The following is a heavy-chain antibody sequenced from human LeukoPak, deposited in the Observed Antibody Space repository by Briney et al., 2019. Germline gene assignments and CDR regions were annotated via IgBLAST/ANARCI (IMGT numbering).Heavy chain of an antibody. CDR1: GVSLNNYY. Sequence: SETLSLTCNVSGVSLNNYYWTWVRQSPGKGLEWIGYIFDIGNTNYNPSLKSRATISLDRSKNQFSLRLNSVTAADTAVYYCAKGMMPDWFDPWGQGTLVTV. D-gene: IGHD2-2*01. CDR2: IFDIGNT. J-gene: IGHJ5*02. CDR3: AKGMMPDWFDP. V-gene: IGHV4-59*01.